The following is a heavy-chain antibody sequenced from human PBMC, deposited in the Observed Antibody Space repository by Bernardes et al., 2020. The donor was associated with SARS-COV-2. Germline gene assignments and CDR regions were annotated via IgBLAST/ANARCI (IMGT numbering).Heavy chain of an antibody. V-gene: IGHV3-23*01. D-gene: IGHD3-16*01. J-gene: IGHJ4*02. Sequence: GGSLRLSCVASGFTFSNYAMSWVRQAPGKGLEWVSAISGSGGRTYYADSVKGRFTISRDNSRNTLYLQMNSLRAEDTAVYYCAKGGSYYDFCLEYRGQGTLVTVSS. CDR3: AKGGSYYDFCLEY. CDR2: ISGSGGRT. CDR1: GFTFSNYA.